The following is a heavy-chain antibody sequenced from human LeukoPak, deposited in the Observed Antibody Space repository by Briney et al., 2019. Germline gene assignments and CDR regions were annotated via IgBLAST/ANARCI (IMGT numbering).Heavy chain of an antibody. D-gene: IGHD3-22*01. CDR3: ARGLFLSGYLDAFDI. J-gene: IGHJ3*02. CDR2: IYNDGRT. V-gene: IGHV3-53*01. Sequence: GGSLRLSCAASGFTFSSFGMTWVRQAPGKGLEWVSLIYNDGRTYYADSVKGRCTISRDNLKNVLYLQMNSLKVEDTALYYCARGLFLSGYLDAFDIWGQGTVVTVSS. CDR1: GFTFSSFG.